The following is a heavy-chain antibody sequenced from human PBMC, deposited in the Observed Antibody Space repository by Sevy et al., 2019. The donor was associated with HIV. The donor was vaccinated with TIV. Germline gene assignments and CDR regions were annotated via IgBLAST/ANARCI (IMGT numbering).Heavy chain of an antibody. CDR3: ARDLIAAFDI. Sequence: GGSLRLSCAASGFTFSSYSMNWVRQAPGKGLEWVSSISSSSSYIYYADSVKGRFTISRDNAKNSLNLQMNSLRAEDTAVYYCARDLIAAFDIWGQGTMVTVSS. CDR2: ISSSSSYI. CDR1: GFTFSSYS. V-gene: IGHV3-21*01. D-gene: IGHD2-8*01. J-gene: IGHJ3*02.